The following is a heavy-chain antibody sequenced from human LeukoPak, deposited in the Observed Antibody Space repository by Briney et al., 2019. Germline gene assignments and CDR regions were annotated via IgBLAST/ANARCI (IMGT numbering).Heavy chain of an antibody. V-gene: IGHV3-23*01. D-gene: IGHD2-15*01. CDR3: AKQLGYCSDGSCYFLY. CDR2: ISNNGGYT. CDR1: GFTFNSFG. Sequence: GRSLRLSCAASGFTFNSFGMHWVRQAPGKGLEWVSAISNNGGYTYYADSVQGRFTISRDNSKSTLCLQMNSLRAEDTAVYYCAKQLGYCSDGSCYFLYWGQGTLVTVSS. J-gene: IGHJ4*02.